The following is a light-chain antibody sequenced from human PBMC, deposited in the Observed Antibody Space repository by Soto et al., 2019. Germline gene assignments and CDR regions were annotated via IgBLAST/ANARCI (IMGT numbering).Light chain of an antibody. CDR2: GAS. V-gene: IGKV3-20*01. J-gene: IGKJ1*01. Sequence: EIVLTQSPGTLSLSPGERASLSCRASQSVSSSYLAWYQQKPGQAPRLLIYGASSRATGIPDRFSGSGSGTDFTLTISRLEPEDFAVYYCQQYGSSLRTFGQGTMVDIK. CDR1: QSVSSSY. CDR3: QQYGSSLRT.